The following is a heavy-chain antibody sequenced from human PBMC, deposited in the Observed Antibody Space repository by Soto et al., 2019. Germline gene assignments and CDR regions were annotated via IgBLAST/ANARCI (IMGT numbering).Heavy chain of an antibody. J-gene: IGHJ4*02. CDR2: IYSVRST. V-gene: IGHV4-30-4*01. CDR3: ARGPSDEKVDS. CDR1: GGSINNNYYY. Sequence: SETLSLTCTVSGGSINNNYYYWSWIRQPPGKGLEWIGHIYSVRSTYNNPSLESRVTISVDTSKNQFSLKLTSVTAADTAIYYCARGPSDEKVDSWGQGILVTVSS.